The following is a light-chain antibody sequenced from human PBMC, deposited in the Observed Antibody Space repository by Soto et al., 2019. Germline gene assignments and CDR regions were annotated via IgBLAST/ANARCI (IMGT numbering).Light chain of an antibody. CDR3: QQSHSTPWT. CDR1: QTITTY. CDR2: GAS. V-gene: IGKV1-39*01. J-gene: IGKJ1*01. Sequence: DIQMTQSPSSLSASVGDRVTITCRASQTITTYLNWYQQKPGKAPKLLIYGASSLQSGVPSRFTGSGSGTDFTLTISSLQPEAFATYHCQQSHSTPWTFGQGTKVEIK.